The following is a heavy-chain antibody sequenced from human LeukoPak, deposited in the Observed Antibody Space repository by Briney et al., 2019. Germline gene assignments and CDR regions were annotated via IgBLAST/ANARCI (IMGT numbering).Heavy chain of an antibody. Sequence: GGSLRLSCAASGFTFSSYSMNWVRQAPGKGVEWVSYISSSSSTIYYADSVKGRFTISRDNAKNSLYLQMNSLRDEDTAVYYCARDINQWLTDSDAFDIWGQGTMVTVSS. V-gene: IGHV3-48*02. J-gene: IGHJ3*02. CDR1: GFTFSSYS. CDR2: ISSSSSTI. D-gene: IGHD6-19*01. CDR3: ARDINQWLTDSDAFDI.